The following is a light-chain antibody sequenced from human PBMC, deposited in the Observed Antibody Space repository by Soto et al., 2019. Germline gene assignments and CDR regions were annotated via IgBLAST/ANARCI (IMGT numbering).Light chain of an antibody. Sequence: QSALTQPAYVSGSPGQPITISSTGTSSDVGGYNYVSWYQHHPGKAPKLIIYDVSNRPSGVSIRFSGSKSDNTASLTISGLQPEDEADYHCSSYTTSNTRQIVFGTGTKVTVL. V-gene: IGLV2-14*03. CDR1: SSDVGGYNY. CDR2: DVS. CDR3: SSYTTSNTRQIV. J-gene: IGLJ1*01.